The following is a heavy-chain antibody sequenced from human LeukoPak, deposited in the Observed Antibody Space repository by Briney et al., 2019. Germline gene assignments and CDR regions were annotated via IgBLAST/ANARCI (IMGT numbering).Heavy chain of an antibody. CDR3: ARDCIMITFGGVIGIDY. J-gene: IGHJ4*02. CDR1: GGSISSDSYY. Sequence: SETLSLTCTVSGGSISSDSYYWGWIRQPPGKGLQWIGCIYYSGSTYYKPSLKSRVTISVDTSKNQFSLKLSSVTAADTAVYYCARDCIMITFGGVIGIDYWGQGTLVTVSS. V-gene: IGHV4-39*07. D-gene: IGHD3-16*02. CDR2: IYYSGST.